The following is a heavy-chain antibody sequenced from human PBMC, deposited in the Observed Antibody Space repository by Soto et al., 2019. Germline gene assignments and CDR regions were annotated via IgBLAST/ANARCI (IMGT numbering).Heavy chain of an antibody. CDR1: GFTFSSYG. J-gene: IGHJ6*02. Sequence: GGSLRLSCAASGFTFSSYGMHWVRQAPGKGLEWVAVIWYDGSNKYYADSVKGRFTISRDNSKNTLYLQMNSLRAEDTAVYYCARDLSLGDSSSSSRISRSPYYGMDVWGQGTTVTVSS. CDR3: ARDLSLGDSSSSSRISRSPYYGMDV. V-gene: IGHV3-33*01. D-gene: IGHD6-6*01. CDR2: IWYDGSNK.